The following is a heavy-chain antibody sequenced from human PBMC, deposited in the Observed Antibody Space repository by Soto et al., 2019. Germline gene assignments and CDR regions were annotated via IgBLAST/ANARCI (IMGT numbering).Heavy chain of an antibody. V-gene: IGHV3-30*18. CDR3: AKGFANYWALDY. J-gene: IGHJ4*02. CDR2: ISNDGSNK. Sequence: QVHLVESGGGVVQPGRSLRLSCAASGFSFSTYGMHWVRQAPGKGLEWVAFISNDGSNKYYADSVKGRFTISRDNSKNTLYLQMNSLRAEDTAVYYCAKGFANYWALDYWGQRTLVTVSS. D-gene: IGHD1-7*01. CDR1: GFSFSTYG.